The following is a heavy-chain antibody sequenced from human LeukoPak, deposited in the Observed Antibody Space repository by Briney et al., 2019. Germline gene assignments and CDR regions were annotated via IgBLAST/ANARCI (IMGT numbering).Heavy chain of an antibody. CDR3: ARYYGSGSYDLPYYRYGMDV. D-gene: IGHD3-10*01. CDR1: GGSISSYY. Sequence: PSETLSLTCTVSGGSISSYYWNWIRQPPGKGLEWVGYIYYSGSTNYNPSLKSRVTISVDTSKNQFSLKLSSVTAADTAVYYCARYYGSGSYDLPYYRYGMDVWGQGTTVTVSS. J-gene: IGHJ6*02. CDR2: IYYSGST. V-gene: IGHV4-59*01.